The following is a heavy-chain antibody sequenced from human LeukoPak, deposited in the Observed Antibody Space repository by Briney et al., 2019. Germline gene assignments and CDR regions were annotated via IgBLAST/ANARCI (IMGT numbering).Heavy chain of an antibody. V-gene: IGHV3-48*03. J-gene: IGHJ4*02. CDR2: IGSGGTTI. D-gene: IGHD6-25*01. Sequence: GGSLRLSCAASGFTFSSYGMNWVRQAPGKGLEWVSYIGSGGTTIYYADSVKGRFTISRDNGKKMVFLEMNSLRAEDTAVYYCVREGGDYWGQGTLVAVSS. CDR3: VREGGDY. CDR1: GFTFSSYG.